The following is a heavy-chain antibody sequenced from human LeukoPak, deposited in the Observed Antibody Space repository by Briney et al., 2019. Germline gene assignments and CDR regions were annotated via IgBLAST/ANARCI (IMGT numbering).Heavy chain of an antibody. CDR1: GYSFTSYW. Sequence: GESLQISCQGSGYSFTSYWIGWVRQMPGKGLEWMGIIYPGDPDTRYSPSFQGQVTISADKSISTAYLQWSSLKASDTAMYYCARRPYDSSGYYYGIDIWGQGTMVTVSS. J-gene: IGHJ3*02. CDR3: ARRPYDSSGYYYGIDI. D-gene: IGHD3-22*01. V-gene: IGHV5-51*01. CDR2: IYPGDPDT.